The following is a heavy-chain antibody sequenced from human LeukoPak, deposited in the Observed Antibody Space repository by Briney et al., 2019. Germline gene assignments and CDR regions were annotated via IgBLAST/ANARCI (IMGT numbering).Heavy chain of an antibody. V-gene: IGHV5-10-1*01. CDR2: IDPSDSYT. J-gene: IGHJ4*02. D-gene: IGHD1-14*01. CDR1: GYRFTSNW. Sequence: GEALKISCKGSGYRFTSNWISWVRQMPGKGLEWMGRIDPSDSYTNYSPSFQGHITISADKSTSTAYLQRSSLKGADTAMYYFARDTGTSFDYWGQGTLVTVSS. CDR3: ARDTGTSFDY.